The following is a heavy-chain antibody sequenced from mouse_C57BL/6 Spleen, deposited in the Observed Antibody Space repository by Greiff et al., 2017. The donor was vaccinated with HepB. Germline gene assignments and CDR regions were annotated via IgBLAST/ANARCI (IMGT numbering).Heavy chain of an antibody. CDR1: GFTFSNYW. CDR3: TYGRYFDV. J-gene: IGHJ1*03. D-gene: IGHD1-1*01. Sequence: EVQLQESGGGLVQPGGSMKLSCVASGFTFSNYWMNWVRQSPEKGLEWVAQIRLKSDNYATHYAESVKGRFTISRDDSKSSVYLQMNNLRAEDTGIYYCTYGRYFDVWGTGTTVTVSS. V-gene: IGHV6-3*01. CDR2: IRLKSDNYAT.